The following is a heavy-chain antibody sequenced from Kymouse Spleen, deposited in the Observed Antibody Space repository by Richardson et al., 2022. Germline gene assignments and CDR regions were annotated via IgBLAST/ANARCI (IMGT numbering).Heavy chain of an antibody. D-gene: IGHD1-7*01. CDR2: IYYSGST. J-gene: IGHJ4*02,IGHJ5*02. Sequence: QVQLQESGPGLVKPSETLSLTCTVSGGSISSYYWSWIRQPPGKGLEWIGYIYYSGSTNYNPSLKSRVTISVDTSKNQFSLKLSSVTAADTAVYYCARSGTTWGQGTLVTVSS. CDR1: GGSISSYY. CDR3: ARSGTT. V-gene: IGHV4-59*01.